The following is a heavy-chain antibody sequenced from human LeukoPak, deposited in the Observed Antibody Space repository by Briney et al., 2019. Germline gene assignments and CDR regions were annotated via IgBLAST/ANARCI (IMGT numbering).Heavy chain of an antibody. CDR2: ISGSGGST. CDR3: AERGAEVGATVAPGDY. CDR1: GFTFSIYA. Sequence: GGSLRLSCAASGFTFSIYAMSWVRQAPGKGLEWVSAISGSGGSTYYADSVKGRFTISRDNSKNTLYLQMNSLRAEDTAVYYCAERGAEVGATVAPGDYWGQGTLVTVS. V-gene: IGHV3-23*01. D-gene: IGHD1-26*01. J-gene: IGHJ4*02.